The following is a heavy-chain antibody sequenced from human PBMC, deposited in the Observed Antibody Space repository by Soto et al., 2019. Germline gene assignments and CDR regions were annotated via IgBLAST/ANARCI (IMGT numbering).Heavy chain of an antibody. Sequence: QVQLVQSGAEVKKPGASVKVSCKASGYTFTAYVMHWVRQAPGQSLEWMGWINAGNGYTTYSQKFQGRVTITRDTSATTAYMELSSLRSEDTAVYYCTREDYWGQGTLVTVSS. CDR1: GYTFTAYV. V-gene: IGHV1-3*01. CDR2: INAGNGYT. CDR3: TREDY. J-gene: IGHJ4*02.